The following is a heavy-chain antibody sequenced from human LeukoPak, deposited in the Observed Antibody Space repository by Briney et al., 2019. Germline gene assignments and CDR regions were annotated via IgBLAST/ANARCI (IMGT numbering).Heavy chain of an antibody. CDR2: ISYDGSNE. D-gene: IGHD3-10*01. J-gene: IGHJ3*02. V-gene: IGHV3-30-3*01. CDR3: VRASWLRDAFDI. CDR1: GITFSSYA. Sequence: GGSLRLSCAASGITFSSYAMHWVRQAPVKGLEWVAVISYDGSNEYYADSVKGRFTISRDNSKNTLYMQMNSLRAEDTAVYYCVRASWLRDAFDIWGQGTVVTVSS.